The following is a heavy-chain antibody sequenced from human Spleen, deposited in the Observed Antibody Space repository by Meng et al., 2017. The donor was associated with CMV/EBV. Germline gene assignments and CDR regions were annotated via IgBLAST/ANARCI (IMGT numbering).Heavy chain of an antibody. V-gene: IGHV1-46*02. Sequence: KTPTYIFNTYNIHWVRQAPGHGLEWMGIIRPSGGITQYVEEFQGRVTMTRDTSTSTVYMELSSLKSEDAAVYYCATEPLLGYRFDYWGQGTLVTVSS. CDR3: ATEPLLGYRFDY. CDR1: TYIFNTYN. D-gene: IGHD5-12*01. CDR2: IRPSGGIT. J-gene: IGHJ4*02.